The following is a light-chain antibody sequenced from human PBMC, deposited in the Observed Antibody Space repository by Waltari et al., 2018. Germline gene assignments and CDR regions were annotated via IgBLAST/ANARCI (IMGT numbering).Light chain of an antibody. Sequence: SYELTQPSSVSVSPGQTARTTCSGDILPKKYARWFQQKPGQAPVLVIYEDTKRPSGIPERFSGSSSGTAVTLTISGAQVEDEADYYCYSAADNNGVFGGGTKLTVL. V-gene: IGLV3-27*01. CDR3: YSAADNNGV. J-gene: IGLJ3*02. CDR2: EDT. CDR1: ILPKKY.